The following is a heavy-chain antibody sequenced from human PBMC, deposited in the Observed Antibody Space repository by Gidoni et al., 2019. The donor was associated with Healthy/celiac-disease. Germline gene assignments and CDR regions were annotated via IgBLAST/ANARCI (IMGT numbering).Heavy chain of an antibody. CDR2: IHSGNGNT. Sequence: QVQLVQSGAEVKKPGASVKVSCKAYGYTFTSYAMHWVRQAPGQRLEWMGWIHSGNGNTKYSQKFHGRVTMTRDTSASTAYMELSSLRSEDTAVYYCARGELGWRFRNPEDYYFDYWGQGTLVTVSS. CDR3: ARGELGWRFRNPEDYYFDY. D-gene: IGHD1-1*01. CDR1: GYTFTSYA. V-gene: IGHV1-3*01. J-gene: IGHJ4*02.